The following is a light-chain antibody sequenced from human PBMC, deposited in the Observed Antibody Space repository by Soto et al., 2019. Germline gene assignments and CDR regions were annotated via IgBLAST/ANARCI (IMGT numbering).Light chain of an antibody. Sequence: QSVLTQPPSASGTPGQRVTISCSGRSANIGNNFVCWYQQLPGTAPKLLIYSNNQRPSGVPDRFSGSKSGTSASLAITGLQAEDEADYYCQSYDSSLSGFYVFGTGTKVTVL. CDR2: SNN. V-gene: IGLV1-47*02. CDR1: SANIGNNF. CDR3: QSYDSSLSGFYV. J-gene: IGLJ1*01.